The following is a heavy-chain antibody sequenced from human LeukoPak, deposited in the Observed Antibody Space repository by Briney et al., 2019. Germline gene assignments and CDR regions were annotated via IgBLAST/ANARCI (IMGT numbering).Heavy chain of an antibody. V-gene: IGHV3-53*01. Sequence: PGGSLRLSCAASGFTVSSNYMSWVRQAPGKGLEWVSVIYSGGSTYYADSVKGRFTISRDNSKNTLYLQMNSLRAEDTAVYYCAREGFSGYDFWSSTTDYHYYYYMDVWGKGTTVTVSS. D-gene: IGHD3-3*01. J-gene: IGHJ6*03. CDR1: GFTVSSNY. CDR2: IYSGGST. CDR3: AREGFSGYDFWSSTTDYHYYYYMDV.